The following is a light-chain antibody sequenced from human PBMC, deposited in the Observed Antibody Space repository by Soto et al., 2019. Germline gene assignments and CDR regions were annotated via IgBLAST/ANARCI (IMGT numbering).Light chain of an antibody. CDR1: SSDVGGYNY. CDR2: DVT. V-gene: IGLV2-14*01. J-gene: IGLJ1*01. Sequence: QSVLTQPASVSGSPGQSITISCTGTSSDVGGYNYVSWYQQHPGKAPKLMIYDVTNRPSGVSYRFSGSNSGNTASLSISRLHAEDEADYYCTSYTRTTTHVFGTGPKVTVL. CDR3: TSYTRTTTHV.